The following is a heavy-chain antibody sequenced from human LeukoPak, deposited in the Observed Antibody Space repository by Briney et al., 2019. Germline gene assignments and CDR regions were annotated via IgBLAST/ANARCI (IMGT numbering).Heavy chain of an antibody. D-gene: IGHD2-21*02. CDR2: IAFDGSNT. Sequence: GGSLRLSCAASGFTFSSYGMHWVRQAPGKGLEWVASIAFDGSNTSYADSVKGRFTVSRDNSKNTLYLQIDSLITEDTAVYYCAKRNRVTGPPHYWGQGTLVTVSS. V-gene: IGHV3-30*18. J-gene: IGHJ4*02. CDR3: AKRNRVTGPPHY. CDR1: GFTFSSYG.